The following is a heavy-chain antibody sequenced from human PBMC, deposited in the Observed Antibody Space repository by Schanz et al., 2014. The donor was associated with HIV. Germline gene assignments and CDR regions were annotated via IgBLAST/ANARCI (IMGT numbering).Heavy chain of an antibody. D-gene: IGHD6-13*01. CDR2: IIPIFGTA. CDR1: GGTFSIYA. J-gene: IGHJ4*02. CDR3: ARDRSAAVTASDY. Sequence: HVQLVQSGAEMKKPGSSVKVSCKASGGTFSIYAISWVRQAPGQGLEWMGGIIPIFGTANYAQKFQGRVTIIADESTSTAYMELSSLRSDDTAVYYCARDRSAAVTASDYWGQGTLVTVSS. V-gene: IGHV1-69*01.